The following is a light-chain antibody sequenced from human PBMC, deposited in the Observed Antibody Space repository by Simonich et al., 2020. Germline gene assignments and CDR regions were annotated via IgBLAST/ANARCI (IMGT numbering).Light chain of an antibody. CDR3: MQSIQLPLT. J-gene: IGKJ4*01. Sequence: DIVMTQTPLSLSVTPGQPASISCMSSQSLLHSDGKTYLYWYLQKPGQSPQLLIYEVSNRFYGVPDRFSGSGSGTDFTLKISRVEAEDVGVYYCMQSIQLPLTFGGGTKVEIK. V-gene: IGKV2D-29*02. CDR2: EVS. CDR1: QSLLHSDGKTY.